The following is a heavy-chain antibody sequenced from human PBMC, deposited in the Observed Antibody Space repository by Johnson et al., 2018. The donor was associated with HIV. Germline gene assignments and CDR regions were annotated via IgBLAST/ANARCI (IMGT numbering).Heavy chain of an antibody. D-gene: IGHD5-24*01. CDR2: IRYDGSNQ. CDR1: GFTFSSYG. J-gene: IGHJ3*02. CDR3: AKWTRDGYNYVHAFDI. V-gene: IGHV3-30*02. Sequence: QMLLVESGGGVVQPGGSLRLSCAASGFTFSSYGMHWVRQAPGKGLEWVAFIRYDGSNQYYADSVKGRFTISRDNSKNTLYLQMNSLRAEDTAGYYCAKWTRDGYNYVHAFDIWGQGTMVTVSS.